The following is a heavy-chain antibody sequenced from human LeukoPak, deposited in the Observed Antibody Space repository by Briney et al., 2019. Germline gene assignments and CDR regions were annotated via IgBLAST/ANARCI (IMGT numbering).Heavy chain of an antibody. D-gene: IGHD4-17*01. CDR3: ARDRGFDYGDYEIDY. V-gene: IGHV3-21*01. CDR2: ISSRRNYI. J-gene: IGHJ4*02. CDR1: GFTFNSYS. Sequence: GGSVRLSCAASGFTFNSYSMNWLRQAPGKGREWLSSISSRRNYIYYADSVKGRFTISRDNAKNSLYLQMNSLRAEDTALYYCARDRGFDYGDYEIDYWGQGTLVTVSS.